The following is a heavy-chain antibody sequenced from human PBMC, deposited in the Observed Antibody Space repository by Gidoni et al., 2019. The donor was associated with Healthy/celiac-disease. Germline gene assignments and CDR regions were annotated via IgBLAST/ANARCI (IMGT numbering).Heavy chain of an antibody. CDR3: ARARIAAAWYGFDY. CDR1: GVTFSCSA. V-gene: IGHV1-69*01. D-gene: IGHD6-13*01. CDR2: IIPIFGTA. Sequence: VQLVQSGAELKKPGSSVLVSCTASGVTFSCSAISWVRQAHGQGLEWMGGIIPIFGTANYAQKVKGRVTITADESTSTAYMELSSLRSEDTAVYYCARARIAAAWYGFDYWGQGTLVTVSS. J-gene: IGHJ4*02.